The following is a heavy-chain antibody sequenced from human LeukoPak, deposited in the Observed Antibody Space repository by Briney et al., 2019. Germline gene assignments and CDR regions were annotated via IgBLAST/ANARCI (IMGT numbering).Heavy chain of an antibody. CDR2: ITRSSIYT. Sequence: PGGSLRLSCAGSGFTFSSYSMTWVRQAPGKGLEWVSSITRSSIYTYYADSVKGRFTISRDNAKKSLYLQMNSLRTEDTAVYYCAREGGARAARQDYWGQGTLVTVSS. J-gene: IGHJ4*02. CDR3: AREGGARAARQDY. CDR1: GFTFSSYS. V-gene: IGHV3-21*01. D-gene: IGHD6-6*01.